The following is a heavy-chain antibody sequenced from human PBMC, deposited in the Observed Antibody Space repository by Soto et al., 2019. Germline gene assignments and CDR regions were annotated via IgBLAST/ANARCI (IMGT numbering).Heavy chain of an antibody. CDR3: ARCIQQDYYYGMDV. D-gene: IGHD5-18*01. V-gene: IGHV1-18*01. J-gene: IGHJ6*02. Sequence: QAQLVQSGAEVKKPGASVKVSCKASGYTFYSHSISWVRQAPGQGLEWMGRISADNGNTNYAQKFRGRGTMXTXTXTSTVYMELRNLRSDDTAVYYCARCIQQDYYYGMDVWGQGTTVTVSS. CDR2: ISADNGNT. CDR1: GYTFYSHS.